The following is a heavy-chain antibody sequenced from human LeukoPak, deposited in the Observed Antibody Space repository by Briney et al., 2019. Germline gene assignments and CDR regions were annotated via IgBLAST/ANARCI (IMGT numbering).Heavy chain of an antibody. J-gene: IGHJ4*02. Sequence: ASVKVSCKASGYTFSIYGFSWVRQAPGQGLEWMGWINTNTGNPTYAQGFTGRFVFSLDTSVSTAYLQISSLKAEDTAVYYCARDVRVFGGVIVISLDYWGQGTLVTVSS. CDR3: ARDVRVFGGVIVISLDY. CDR1: GYTFSIYG. V-gene: IGHV7-4-1*02. D-gene: IGHD3-16*02. CDR2: INTNTGNP.